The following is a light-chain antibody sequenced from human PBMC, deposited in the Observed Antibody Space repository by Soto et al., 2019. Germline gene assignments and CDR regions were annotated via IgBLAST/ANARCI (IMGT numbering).Light chain of an antibody. J-gene: IGKJ1*01. CDR1: RSISSS. CDR2: XVS. Sequence: IDMTQSPSALSASLGDRVTVPXRASRSISSSFAWYQLKPGEATKXXIYXVSNLESGVPSRFSGSGSGTEFSLTIRSLHADDVATYYCQQYEYPRTFGQGTKVEIK. V-gene: IGKV1-5*01. CDR3: QQYEYPRT.